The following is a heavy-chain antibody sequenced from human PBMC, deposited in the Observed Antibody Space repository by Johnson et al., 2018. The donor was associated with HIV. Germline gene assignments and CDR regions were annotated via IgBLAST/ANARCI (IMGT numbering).Heavy chain of an antibody. CDR3: ATDIVVVLELVGDAFDI. J-gene: IGHJ3*02. D-gene: IGHD2-15*01. V-gene: IGHV3-7*01. CDR2: INQDGSEK. CDR1: GFTFVDYA. Sequence: MLLVESGGGLVQPGRSLRLSCKSSGFTFVDYAMSWVRQAPGKGLEWVANINQDGSEKYYVDSARGRFTISRDNAKNSLYLQMSSLRAEDTAVYYCATDIVVVLELVGDAFDIWGQGTMVIVSS.